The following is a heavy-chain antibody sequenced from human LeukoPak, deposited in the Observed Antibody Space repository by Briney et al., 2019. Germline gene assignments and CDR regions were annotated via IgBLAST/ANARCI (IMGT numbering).Heavy chain of an antibody. V-gene: IGHV4-34*01. D-gene: IGHD5-12*01. CDR2: INHSGST. CDR1: GGSFSGYY. CDR3: ARDYRGDIVATAGTFDY. J-gene: IGHJ4*02. Sequence: SETLSLTCAVYGGSFSGYYWSWIRQPPGKGLEWIGEINHSGSTYYNPSLKSRVTISVDTSKNQFSLELSSVTAADTAVYYCARDYRGDIVATAGTFDYWGQGTLVTVSS.